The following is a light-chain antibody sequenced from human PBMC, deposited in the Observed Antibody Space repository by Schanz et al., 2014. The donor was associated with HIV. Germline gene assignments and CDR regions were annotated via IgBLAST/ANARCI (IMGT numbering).Light chain of an antibody. CDR1: SSDIGGYNY. J-gene: IGLJ3*02. CDR2: DVD. V-gene: IGLV2-14*03. Sequence: QSVLTQPASVSGSPGQSITISCTGTSSDIGGYNYVSRYQQPPGKAPKLILYDVDNRPAGVSNRFSGSKSGNTASLTISGLRAEDEASYYCGSYKSASFPWVFGGGTKLTVL. CDR3: GSYKSASFPWV.